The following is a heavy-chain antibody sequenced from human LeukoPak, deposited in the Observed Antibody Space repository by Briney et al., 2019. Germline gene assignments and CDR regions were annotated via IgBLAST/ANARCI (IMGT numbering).Heavy chain of an antibody. V-gene: IGHV3-30*02. D-gene: IGHD5-24*01. CDR1: GFTFSSYG. CDR2: IRYDGSNK. Sequence: GGSLRLSCAASGFTFSSYGMHWVRQAPGKGLEWVAFIRYDGSNKYYADSVKGRFTISRDNSKNTLYLQMNSLRAEDTAVYYCARDSRSRDGYNFDYWGQGTLVTVSS. CDR3: ARDSRSRDGYNFDY. J-gene: IGHJ4*02.